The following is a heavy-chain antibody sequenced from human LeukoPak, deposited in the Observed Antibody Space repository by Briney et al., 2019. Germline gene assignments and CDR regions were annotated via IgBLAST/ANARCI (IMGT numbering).Heavy chain of an antibody. Sequence: ASVKVSCKASGYTFTSYGISWVRQAPGQGLEWMGWTSAYNGNTNYVQKLQGRVTMTTDTSTSTAYMELRSLRSDDTAVYYCARTYCSSTSCFLDYWGQGTLVSVSS. CDR1: GYTFTSYG. D-gene: IGHD2-2*01. CDR3: ARTYCSSTSCFLDY. J-gene: IGHJ4*02. V-gene: IGHV1-18*01. CDR2: TSAYNGNT.